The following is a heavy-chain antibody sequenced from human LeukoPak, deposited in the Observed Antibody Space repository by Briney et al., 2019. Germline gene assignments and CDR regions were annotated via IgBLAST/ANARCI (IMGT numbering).Heavy chain of an antibody. Sequence: GRSLRLSCAASGFTFDDFAMHWVRQAPGKGLEWVSGINWNSDTRAYADSVKGRFTISRDNAKNFVYLQMSSLRAEDTAFYYCAKDVDESVAGNNWFDTWGQGTLVTVSS. CDR3: AKDVDESVAGNNWFDT. D-gene: IGHD6-19*01. V-gene: IGHV3-9*01. J-gene: IGHJ5*02. CDR2: INWNSDTR. CDR1: GFTFDDFA.